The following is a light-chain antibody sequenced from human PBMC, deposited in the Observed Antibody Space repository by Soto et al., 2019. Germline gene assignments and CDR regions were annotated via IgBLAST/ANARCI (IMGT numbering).Light chain of an antibody. CDR1: QSVSSN. V-gene: IGKV3-15*01. CDR2: VAS. CDR3: QQYNNWPPWT. J-gene: IGKJ1*01. Sequence: EIVMTQSPATLSVSPGERATLSCRASQSVSSNLAWYQQKPGQAPRLLIYVASTRATGIPARVSGSGSGTEFTLTISSLQSEDFAVYYCQQYNNWPPWTVGQGTKVDIK.